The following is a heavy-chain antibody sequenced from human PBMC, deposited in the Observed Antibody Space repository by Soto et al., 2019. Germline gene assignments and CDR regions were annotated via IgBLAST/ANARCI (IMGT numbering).Heavy chain of an antibody. V-gene: IGHV3-30-3*01. CDR2: ISGDGSST. D-gene: IGHD6-19*01. CDR3: AREGESSGQAGTFQQ. CDR1: GFSLSSYV. Sequence: QVQLVESGGGVVQPGRSLRLSCRASGFSLSSYVMHWVRQAPGEGLEWVAGISGDGSSTHYADSVKGRFTISRDNSKNTLYLQMDSLTAEETAMYYCAREGESSGQAGTFQQWGQGTLVTVSS. J-gene: IGHJ1*01.